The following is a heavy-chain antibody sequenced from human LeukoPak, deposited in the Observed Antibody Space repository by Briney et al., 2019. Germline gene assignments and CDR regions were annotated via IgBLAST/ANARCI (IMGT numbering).Heavy chain of an antibody. CDR3: ARHRVGATGWFDP. D-gene: IGHD1-26*01. V-gene: IGHV4-59*08. CDR1: GGSISSYY. CDR2: IYYSGST. Sequence: SETLSLTCTVSGGSISSYYWSWIRQPPGKGLEWIGYIYYSGSTNYNPSLKSRVTISVDTSKNQFSLKLSSVTAADTAVYCCARHRVGATGWFDPWGQGTLVTVSS. J-gene: IGHJ5*02.